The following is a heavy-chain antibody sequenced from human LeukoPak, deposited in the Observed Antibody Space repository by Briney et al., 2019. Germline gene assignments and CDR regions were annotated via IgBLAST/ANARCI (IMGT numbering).Heavy chain of an antibody. V-gene: IGHV1-2*02. CDR3: ARAGDSSGYYRSLLDP. D-gene: IGHD3-22*01. Sequence: ASVKVSCKASGYTFTGYYMHWVRQAPGQGLEWMGWINPNSGGTNYAQKFQGRVTMTRDTSISTAYMELSRLRSDDTAVYYCARAGDSSGYYRSLLDPWGQGTLVTVSS. J-gene: IGHJ5*02. CDR2: INPNSGGT. CDR1: GYTFTGYY.